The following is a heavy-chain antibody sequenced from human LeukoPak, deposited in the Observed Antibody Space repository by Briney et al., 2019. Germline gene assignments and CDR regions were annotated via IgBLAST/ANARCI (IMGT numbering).Heavy chain of an antibody. Sequence: SQTLSLTCTVSGVSISSGGYYWSWIRQHPGKGLEWIGYIYYSGSTYYNPSLKSRVTISVDTSKNQFSLKLSSVTAADTAVYYCARDTYDSSGYYTPGYFDYWGQGTLVTVSS. V-gene: IGHV4-31*03. J-gene: IGHJ4*02. CDR3: ARDTYDSSGYYTPGYFDY. CDR1: GVSISSGGYY. CDR2: IYYSGST. D-gene: IGHD3-22*01.